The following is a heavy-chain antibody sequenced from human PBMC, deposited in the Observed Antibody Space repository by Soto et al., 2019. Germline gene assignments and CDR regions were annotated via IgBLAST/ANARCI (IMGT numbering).Heavy chain of an antibody. V-gene: IGHV4-34*01. CDR2: INHSGST. CDR1: GGSFSGYY. Sequence: ETLSLTCAVYGGSFSGYYWSWIRQPPGKGLEWIGEINHSGSTNYNPSLKSRVTISVDTSKNQFSLKLSSVTAADTAVYYCARGTIVVVPAAIWRGYYYYYMDVWGKGTTVTVSS. D-gene: IGHD2-2*01. CDR3: ARGTIVVVPAAIWRGYYYYYMDV. J-gene: IGHJ6*03.